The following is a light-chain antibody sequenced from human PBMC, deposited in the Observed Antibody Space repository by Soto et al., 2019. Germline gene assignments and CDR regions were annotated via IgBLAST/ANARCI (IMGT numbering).Light chain of an antibody. CDR1: QSVSFW. J-gene: IGKJ1*01. CDR3: QQFNTSPWT. V-gene: IGKV1-5*03. CDR2: KSS. Sequence: DIQMTQSPCTLSASEGYRVTISCRASQSVSFWLACYQHNPGRAPKLLIYKSSILESGVPSRFSGSGSGTEFTLTISSLQPDDFATYYCQQFNTSPWTFGQGTKVDIK.